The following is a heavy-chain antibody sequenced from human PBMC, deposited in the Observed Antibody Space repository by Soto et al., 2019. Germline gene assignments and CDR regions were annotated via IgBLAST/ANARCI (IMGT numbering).Heavy chain of an antibody. D-gene: IGHD3-3*01. J-gene: IGHJ3*02. CDR2: INPATGAA. V-gene: IGHV1-2*02. CDR3: ARGGAVGVAGSAAFDM. Sequence: QLHLVQSGAVVKKPGASVTVSCSASGYPVTAYYMHWVRQAPGRGLEWMGGINPATGAAKYTQTFPGRVPLTRETASMIVFMELSGPRSEETAGFYCARGGAVGVAGSAAFDMWGQGTLVTVSS. CDR1: GYPVTAYY.